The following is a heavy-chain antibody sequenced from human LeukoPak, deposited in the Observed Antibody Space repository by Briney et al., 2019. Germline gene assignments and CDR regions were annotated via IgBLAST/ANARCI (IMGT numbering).Heavy chain of an antibody. CDR2: ISSGSDFI. D-gene: IGHD6-19*01. Sequence: GGSLRLSCVGSGLSLSKSHMHWVRQAPGKGLEWVSFISSGSDFIYYADSVKGRFTISRDNAKSSLYLQMNSLRVEDTAIYYCARDLAVAGHNWFDPWGQGTLVIVSS. J-gene: IGHJ5*02. CDR3: ARDLAVAGHNWFDP. V-gene: IGHV3-21*06. CDR1: GLSLSKSH.